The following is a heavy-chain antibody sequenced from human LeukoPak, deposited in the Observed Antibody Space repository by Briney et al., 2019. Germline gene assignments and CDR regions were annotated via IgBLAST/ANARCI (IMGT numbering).Heavy chain of an antibody. Sequence: GASLQISCKGSGYSFTSYWIGWVRQMPGKGLDWMGIIYPGDSDTRYSPSFQGQVTISADKSIDTAYLQWSSLKASDTAMYYCARHASNTYAPFDYWGQGALVTVSS. J-gene: IGHJ4*02. CDR1: GYSFTSYW. CDR3: ARHASNTYAPFDY. V-gene: IGHV5-51*01. CDR2: IYPGDSDT. D-gene: IGHD2-2*02.